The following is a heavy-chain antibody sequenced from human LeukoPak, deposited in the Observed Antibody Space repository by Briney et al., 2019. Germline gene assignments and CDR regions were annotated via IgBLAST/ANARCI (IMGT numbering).Heavy chain of an antibody. D-gene: IGHD3-10*01. CDR2: ISDDGSRQ. J-gene: IGHJ4*02. V-gene: IGHV3-30-3*01. CDR3: VKDRTGTYTLDY. Sequence: GRSLRLSCAATGFTFSNYAIHWGRQAPGKGLEWVAFISDDGSRQHYADSVKGRFTISRDNSKNTLNLQMNSLRVEDTAVHYCVKDRTGTYTLDYWGQGTLVTVSS. CDR1: GFTFSNYA.